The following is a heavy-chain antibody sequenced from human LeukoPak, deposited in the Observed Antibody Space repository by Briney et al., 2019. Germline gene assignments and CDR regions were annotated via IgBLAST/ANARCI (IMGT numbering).Heavy chain of an antibody. V-gene: IGHV1-18*01. CDR1: GYTFTSYD. CDR2: ISAYNGNT. J-gene: IGHJ4*02. Sequence: ASVKVSCKASGYTFTSYDINWVRQAPGQGLEWMGWISAYNGNTNYAQKFQGRVTITRDTSASTAYMELSSLRSEDTAVYYCASRRDGYHLFDYWGQGTLVTVSS. D-gene: IGHD5-24*01. CDR3: ASRRDGYHLFDY.